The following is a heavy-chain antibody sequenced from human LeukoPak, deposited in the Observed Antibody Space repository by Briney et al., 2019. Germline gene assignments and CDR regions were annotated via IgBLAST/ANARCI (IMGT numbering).Heavy chain of an antibody. CDR2: IYYSGST. J-gene: IGHJ5*02. V-gene: IGHV4-59*01. Sequence: SETLSLTCTVSGGSISSYYWSWIRQPPGKGLEWIGYIYYSGSTNYNPSLKSRVTISVDTSKNQFSLKLSSVTAADTAVYYCARAHELLWFGELLVWFDPWGQGTLVTVSS. CDR1: GGSISSYY. CDR3: ARAHELLWFGELLVWFDP. D-gene: IGHD3-10*01.